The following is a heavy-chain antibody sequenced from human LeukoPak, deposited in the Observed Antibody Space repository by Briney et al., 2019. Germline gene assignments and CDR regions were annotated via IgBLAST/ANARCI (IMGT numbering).Heavy chain of an antibody. CDR2: ISSDGSNK. J-gene: IGHJ5*02. D-gene: IGHD3-22*01. V-gene: IGHV3-30-3*01. Sequence: GSLRLSCAASGFTVSRNYMTWVRQAPGKGLEWVAVISSDGSNKYYADSVKGRFTISRDNSKNTAYLQMNSLRAEDTGVYYCVRDPYYYHNCGNFGNNWFDPWGQGTLVTVSS. CDR1: GFTVSRNY. CDR3: VRDPYYYHNCGNFGNNWFDP.